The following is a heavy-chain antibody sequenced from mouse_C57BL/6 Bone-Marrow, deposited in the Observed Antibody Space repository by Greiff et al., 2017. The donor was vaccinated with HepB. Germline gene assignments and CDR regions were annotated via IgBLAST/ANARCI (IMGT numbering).Heavy chain of an antibody. V-gene: IGHV1S130*01. CDR1: GYTFTNSW. D-gene: IGHD4-1*01. CDR3: TREGLGGRTMDY. CDR2: IHPNSGDT. Sequence: VKLVESGSVLVRPGGSVKLSCKASGYTFTNSWMHWAKQRPGQGLEWLGRIHPNSGDTDYNDKFKGKATLTIYTSSNTTYVDLSSLTSEDSAVYYCTREGLGGRTMDYWGQGTSVTVSS. J-gene: IGHJ4*01.